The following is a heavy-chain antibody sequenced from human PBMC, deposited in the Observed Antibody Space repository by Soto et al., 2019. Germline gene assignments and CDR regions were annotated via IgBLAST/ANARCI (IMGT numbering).Heavy chain of an antibody. J-gene: IGHJ6*02. D-gene: IGHD6-13*01. Sequence: PGGSLRLSCAASGFTFSSYGMHWVRQAPGKGLEWVAVISYDGSNKYYADSVKGRFTISRDNSKNTLYLQMNSLRAEDTAVYYCAKVGEQQLTSDTYYYGMDVWGQGTTVTVYS. V-gene: IGHV3-30*18. CDR1: GFTFSSYG. CDR2: ISYDGSNK. CDR3: AKVGEQQLTSDTYYYGMDV.